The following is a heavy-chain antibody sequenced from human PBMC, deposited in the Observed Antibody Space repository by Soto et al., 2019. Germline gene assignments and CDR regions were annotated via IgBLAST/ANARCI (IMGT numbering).Heavy chain of an antibody. V-gene: IGHV3-48*02. CDR3: AREEYYYDSSGPRGWFDP. D-gene: IGHD3-22*01. CDR1: GFTFSSYS. CDR2: ISSSSSTI. J-gene: IGHJ5*02. Sequence: LRLSCAASGFTFSSYSMNWVRQAPGKGLEWVSYISSSSSTIYYADSVKGRFTISRDNAKNSLYLQMNSLRDEDTAVYYCAREEYYYDSSGPRGWFDPWGQGTLVTVSS.